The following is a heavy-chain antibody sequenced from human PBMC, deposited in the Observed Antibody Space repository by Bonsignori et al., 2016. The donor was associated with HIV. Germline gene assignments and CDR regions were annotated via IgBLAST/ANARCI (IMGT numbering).Heavy chain of an antibody. CDR1: GFTFSSYA. D-gene: IGHD6-19*01. J-gene: IGHJ4*02. CDR2: IYSGADST. CDR3: AKFMGIPVSGGGGIDY. Sequence: GGSLRLSCAASGFTFSSYAMSWVRQAPGKGLEWVSVIYSGADSTYYADSVKGRFTISRDDSKNTLYLQMNSLRAEDTAVYYCAKFMGIPVSGGGGIDYWGQGTLVTVSS. V-gene: IGHV3-23*03.